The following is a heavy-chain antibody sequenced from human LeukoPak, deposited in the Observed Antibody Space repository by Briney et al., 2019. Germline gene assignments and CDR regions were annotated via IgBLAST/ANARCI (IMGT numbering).Heavy chain of an antibody. Sequence: ASVKVSCKASGYTFTSYYMHWVRQAPGQGLEWMGIINPSGGSTSYAQKFQGRVTMTRDMSTSTVYMELSSLRSEDTAVYYCARDRGGSGRYYYYNMDVWGKGTTVTVSS. CDR2: INPSGGST. J-gene: IGHJ6*03. CDR3: ARDRGGSGRYYYYNMDV. CDR1: GYTFTSYY. D-gene: IGHD3-10*01. V-gene: IGHV1-46*01.